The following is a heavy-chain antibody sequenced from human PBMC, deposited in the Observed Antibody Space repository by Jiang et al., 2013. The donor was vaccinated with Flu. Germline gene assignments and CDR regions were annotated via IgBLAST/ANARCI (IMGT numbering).Heavy chain of an antibody. D-gene: IGHD2-21*02. CDR1: GSISSHY. Sequence: GSISSHYWSWIRQSPGKGLEWIGYIHNSGTTNYNPSLKSRVTISIDTSTNQFSLKLISVTAPDTAVYYCARSYCGGDCYSMFGYSYYGMDVWGQGTTVTVSS. CDR3: ARSYCGGDCYSMFGYSYYGMDV. CDR2: IHNSGTT. J-gene: IGHJ6*02. V-gene: IGHV4-59*08.